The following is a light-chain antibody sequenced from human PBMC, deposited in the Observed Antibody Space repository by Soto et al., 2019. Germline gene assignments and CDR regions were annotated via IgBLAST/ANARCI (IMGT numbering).Light chain of an antibody. J-gene: IGKJ5*01. CDR1: ESVSSN. V-gene: IGKV3-15*01. CDR3: QQYNSWPPIT. Sequence: EVVRTQSPSTLSLSPGERATLSCRASESVSSNLAWYQQRPGQAPRLVIYGASTRATGIPARFSGGGSGTEFTLTISSLQSEDFAVYYCQQYNSWPPITFGQGTQLEIK. CDR2: GAS.